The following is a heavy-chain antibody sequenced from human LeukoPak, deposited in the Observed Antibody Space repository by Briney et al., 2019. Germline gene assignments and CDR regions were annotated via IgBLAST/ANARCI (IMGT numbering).Heavy chain of an antibody. D-gene: IGHD1-7*01. CDR1: GFTFSSYA. Sequence: PGGSLRLSCAASGFTFSSYAMSWVRQAPGKGLEWVSAISGSGGSTYYADPVKGRFTISRDNSKNTLYLQMNSLRAEDTAVYYCASQTGTTRALDYWGQGTLVTVSS. V-gene: IGHV3-23*01. CDR2: ISGSGGST. CDR3: ASQTGTTRALDY. J-gene: IGHJ4*02.